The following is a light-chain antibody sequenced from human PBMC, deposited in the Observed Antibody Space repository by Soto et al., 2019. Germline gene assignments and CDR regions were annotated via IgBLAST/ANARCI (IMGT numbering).Light chain of an antibody. CDR2: AAS. CDR3: QQYNSYWT. CDR1: QSVYSS. V-gene: IGKV3-15*01. J-gene: IGKJ1*01. Sequence: EIVLTQSPATLSVSPGERVTLSCRASQSVYSSLAWYQQKPGQPPRLLIYAASTRETGIPARFSGSGFGTEFTLTISSLQPDDFATYYCQQYNSYWTFGQGTKVEIK.